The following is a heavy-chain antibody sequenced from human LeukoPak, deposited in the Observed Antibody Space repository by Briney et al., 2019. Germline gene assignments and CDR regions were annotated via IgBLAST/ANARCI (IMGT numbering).Heavy chain of an antibody. D-gene: IGHD2-15*01. Sequence: PSETLPLTRTVSGGSISSYYWSWLRQPPGKALEWIGYIYYSGSTNYNPSLKSRVTISVDTSKNQFSLKLSSVTAADTAVYYCARLPPHCSGGSCPFDYWGQGTLVTVSS. V-gene: IGHV4-59*08. CDR2: IYYSGST. CDR3: ARLPPHCSGGSCPFDY. J-gene: IGHJ4*02. CDR1: GGSISSYY.